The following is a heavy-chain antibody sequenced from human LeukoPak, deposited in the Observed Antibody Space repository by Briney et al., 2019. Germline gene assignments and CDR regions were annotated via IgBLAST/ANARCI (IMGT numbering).Heavy chain of an antibody. Sequence: PSETLSLTCTVSGGSISSYYWSWIRQPPGKGLEWIGYIYYTGSTEYHPSLKSRVTISLDTSKNQFSLKLTSVTAADTAVYYCARGFGSSGDFDYWGQGTLVIVSS. D-gene: IGHD3-22*01. CDR1: GGSISSYY. J-gene: IGHJ4*02. CDR3: ARGFGSSGDFDY. CDR2: IYYTGST. V-gene: IGHV4-59*01.